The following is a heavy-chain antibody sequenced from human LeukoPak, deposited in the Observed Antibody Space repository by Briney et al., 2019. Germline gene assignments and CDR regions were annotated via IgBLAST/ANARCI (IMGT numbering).Heavy chain of an antibody. CDR3: AKGTGTTELDY. CDR2: ISYDGSNK. Sequence: GGSLRLSCAASGFTFSSYGMSWVRQAPGKGLEWVAVISYDGSNKYYADSVKGRFTISRDNSKNTLYLQMNSLRAEDTAVYYCAKGTGTTELDYWGQGTLVTVSS. D-gene: IGHD1-7*01. J-gene: IGHJ4*02. V-gene: IGHV3-30*18. CDR1: GFTFSSYG.